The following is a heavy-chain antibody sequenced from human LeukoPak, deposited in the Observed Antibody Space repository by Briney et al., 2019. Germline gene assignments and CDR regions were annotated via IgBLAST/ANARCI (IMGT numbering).Heavy chain of an antibody. CDR1: GFTFSSYS. CDR3: ARARGYSSGWRYFDY. D-gene: IGHD6-19*01. Sequence: GGSLRLSCAASGFTFSSYSMNWVRQAPGKGLEWVSSISSSSYIYYADSVKGRFTISRDNAKNSLYLQMNSLRAEDTAVYYCARARGYSSGWRYFDYWGQGTLVTVSS. V-gene: IGHV3-21*01. CDR2: ISSSSYI. J-gene: IGHJ4*02.